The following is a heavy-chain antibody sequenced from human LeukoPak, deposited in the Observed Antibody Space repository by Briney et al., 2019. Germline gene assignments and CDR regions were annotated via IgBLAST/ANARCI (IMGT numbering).Heavy chain of an antibody. CDR2: ISYGGAT. CDR1: NGSITTYY. D-gene: IGHD1-26*01. J-gene: IGHJ4*02. Sequence: SETLSLTCSVSNGSITTYYWSCVRQSPGKGLEWIGYISYGGATTYNPSLKRRVTISVDSPKNHFSLRLTSLTAADTALYYCARHGGTLDYFDSWGPGSLVTVSS. CDR3: ARHGGTLDYFDS. V-gene: IGHV4-59*08.